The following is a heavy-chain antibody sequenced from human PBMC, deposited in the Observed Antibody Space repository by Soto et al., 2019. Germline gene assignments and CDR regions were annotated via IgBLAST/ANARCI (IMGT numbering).Heavy chain of an antibody. D-gene: IGHD2-2*01. CDR2: IYYSGST. Sequence: SETLCLTCTVSGGSISSSSYYWGWIRQHPGKGVEWIGRIYYSGSTYYNPSIKSRVTISGDTSKKQFSLKLISVTAADTAVYYCARHGDIVVVPAYYYMDVWGKGTTVTVSS. V-gene: IGHV4-39*01. CDR1: GGSISSSSYY. J-gene: IGHJ6*03. CDR3: ARHGDIVVVPAYYYMDV.